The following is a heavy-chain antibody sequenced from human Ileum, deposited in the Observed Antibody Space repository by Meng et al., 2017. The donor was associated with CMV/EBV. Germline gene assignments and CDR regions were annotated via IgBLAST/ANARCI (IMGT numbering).Heavy chain of an antibody. CDR1: GFTFANYY. CDR2: ISPSGDSI. D-gene: IGHD1-7*01. CDR3: ARAFSSTWPGTYFFDH. Sequence: SGFTFANYYMHWVRQAPGQGLEWMAIISPSGDSIASARKFQDRLTTTRDTSASTLYMELNSLRSEDTALYYCARAFSSTWPGTYFFDHWGQGTLVTAPQ. J-gene: IGHJ5*02. V-gene: IGHV1-46*01.